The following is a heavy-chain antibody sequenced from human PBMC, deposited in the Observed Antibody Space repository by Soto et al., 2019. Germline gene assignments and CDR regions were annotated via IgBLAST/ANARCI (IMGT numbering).Heavy chain of an antibody. J-gene: IGHJ6*02. Sequence: GESLKISCVASGYTFTSYWIGWVRQMPGKGLEWMGIIYPGDSDTRYSPSFRGQVTISADKSITTTYLQWSSLKASDTAIYYCAASIFYYGMDVWGQGTTVTVSS. CDR3: AASIFYYGMDV. CDR2: IYPGDSDT. CDR1: GYTFTSYW. V-gene: IGHV5-51*01.